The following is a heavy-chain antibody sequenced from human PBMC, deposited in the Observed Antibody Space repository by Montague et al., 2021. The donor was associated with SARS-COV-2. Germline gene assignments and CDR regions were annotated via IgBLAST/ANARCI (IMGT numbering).Heavy chain of an antibody. CDR3: ARDAHSSSWPIDY. CDR1: GFIFSSHP. CDR2: ISSDGSNK. Sequence: SLRLSCAVSGFIFSSHPMHWVRQAPGEGLEWVAVISSDGSNKYYADSVKGRFTISRDNSENTLYLQMNSLRGEDTAVYYCARDAHSSSWPIDYWGQGTLVTVSS. V-gene: IGHV3-30-3*01. J-gene: IGHJ4*02. D-gene: IGHD6-13*01.